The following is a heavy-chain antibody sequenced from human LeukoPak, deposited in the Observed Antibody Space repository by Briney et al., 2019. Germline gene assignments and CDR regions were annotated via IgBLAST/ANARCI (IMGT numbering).Heavy chain of an antibody. V-gene: IGHV1-24*01. D-gene: IGHD3-3*01. CDR2: FDPEDGET. J-gene: IGHJ6*03. Sequence: ASVKVSCKVSGYTLTELSMHWVRQAPGKGLEWMGGFDPEDGETIYAQKFQGRVTMTEDTSTDTAYMELSSLRFEDTAVYYCATPIFGTQLYYMDVWGKGTTVTVSS. CDR3: ATPIFGTQLYYMDV. CDR1: GYTLTELS.